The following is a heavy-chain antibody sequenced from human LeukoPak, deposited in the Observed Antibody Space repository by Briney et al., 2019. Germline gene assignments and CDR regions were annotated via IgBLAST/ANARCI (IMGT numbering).Heavy chain of an antibody. Sequence: ASVKVSCKASGYTFTGYYMHWVRQTPGQGLEWMGWINPNSGGTNYAQKFHGRVTMTRDTSISTAYMEVSRLTSDDTAVFYCAREGSGYPYWGQGTLVTVSS. V-gene: IGHV1-2*02. CDR2: INPNSGGT. CDR3: AREGSGYPY. J-gene: IGHJ4*02. CDR1: GYTFTGYY. D-gene: IGHD5-12*01.